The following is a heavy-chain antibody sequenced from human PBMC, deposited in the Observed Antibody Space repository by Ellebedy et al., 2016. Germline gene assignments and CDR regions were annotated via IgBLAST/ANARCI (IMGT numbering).Heavy chain of an antibody. CDR3: AKDSIMITFGGVGDY. J-gene: IGHJ4*02. CDR1: GFTFSSYA. D-gene: IGHD3-16*01. Sequence: GGSLRLXXAASGFTFSSYAMSWVRQAPGKGLEWVSAISGSGGSTYYADSVKGRFTISRDNSKNTLYLQMNSLRAEDTAVYYCAKDSIMITFGGVGDYWGQGTLVTVSS. CDR2: ISGSGGST. V-gene: IGHV3-23*01.